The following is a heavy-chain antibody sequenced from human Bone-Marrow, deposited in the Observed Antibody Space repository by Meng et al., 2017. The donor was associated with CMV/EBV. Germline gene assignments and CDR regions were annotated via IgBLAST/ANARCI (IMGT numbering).Heavy chain of an antibody. J-gene: IGHJ6*02. CDR2: IYYSGST. D-gene: IGHD3-3*01. Sequence: GSLRLSCTVSGGSISSYYWSWIRQPPGKGLEWIGYIYYSGSTNYNPSLKSRVTISVDTSKNQFSLKLSSVTAADTAVYYCARNQAYYDFWSGYQHYYYGMDVWGQGTTVTVS. V-gene: IGHV4-59*01. CDR1: GGSISSYY. CDR3: ARNQAYYDFWSGYQHYYYGMDV.